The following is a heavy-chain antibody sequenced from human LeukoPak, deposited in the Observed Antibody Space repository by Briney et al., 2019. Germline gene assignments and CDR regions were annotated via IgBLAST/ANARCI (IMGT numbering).Heavy chain of an antibody. D-gene: IGHD3-10*01. CDR3: ARVDYYGSGSYYIDY. CDR1: GGSISSGDYY. CDR2: IYYSGST. Sequence: SETLSLTCTVSGGSISSGDYYWSWIRQPPGKGLEWIGYIYYSGSTYYNPSLKSRVTITVDTSKNQFSLKLSSVTAADTAVYYCARVDYYGSGSYYIDYWGQGTLVTVSS. V-gene: IGHV4-30-4*01. J-gene: IGHJ4*02.